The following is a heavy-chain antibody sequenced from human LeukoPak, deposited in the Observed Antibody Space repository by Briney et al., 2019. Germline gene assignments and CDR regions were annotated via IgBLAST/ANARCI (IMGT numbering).Heavy chain of an antibody. V-gene: IGHV3-43D*03. J-gene: IGHJ6*03. CDR2: ISWNGGSA. CDR1: GFTFDNYA. Sequence: GGSLRLSCAASGFTFDNYAMHWVRQAPGKGLEWVSLISWNGGSAFYADSVKGGFTISRDNSKNSLYLQMNSLRAEDTALYYCAKDILSSGDYYYYMDVWGKGTTVTVSS. D-gene: IGHD6-19*01. CDR3: AKDILSSGDYYYYMDV.